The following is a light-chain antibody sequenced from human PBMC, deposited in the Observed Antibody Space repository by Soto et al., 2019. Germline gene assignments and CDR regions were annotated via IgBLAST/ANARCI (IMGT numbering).Light chain of an antibody. CDR2: WAT. CDR3: QQYYATPHT. J-gene: IGKJ2*01. V-gene: IGKV4-1*01. Sequence: DIVMTQSPDSLAVSLGERATINCKTSQSGLYSYNNKEYLGWYQQKPGQSPKLLIYWATTREAGVPDRFSGSGSGTDVTLTISSLQAEDVAVYYCQQYYATPHTFGQGTKLEIK. CDR1: QSGLYSYNNKEY.